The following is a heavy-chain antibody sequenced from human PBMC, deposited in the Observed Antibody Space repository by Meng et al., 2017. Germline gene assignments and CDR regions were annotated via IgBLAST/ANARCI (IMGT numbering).Heavy chain of an antibody. CDR1: AYTFTGYY. Sequence: HEQLVQVWAVVKKPVDSFKVSFKSSAYTFTGYYMHGVRQAPGKGVEWMVRIIAISGGTNYAQKFQGRFTMARDTSISTAYMELSRLGSDDTAVYYCARDLDWGQGTLVTVSS. CDR2: IIAISGGT. J-gene: IGHJ4*02. V-gene: IGHV1-2*06. CDR3: ARDLD.